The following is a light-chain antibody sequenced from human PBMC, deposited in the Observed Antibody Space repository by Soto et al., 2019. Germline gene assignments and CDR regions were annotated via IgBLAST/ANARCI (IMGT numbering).Light chain of an antibody. CDR2: DAS. Sequence: QSPVPLSLSPGDRATLSCRASQSVSSYLAWYQQKPGQAPRLLIYDASNRATGIPARFSGSGSGTDFTLTISSLEPEDFAVYYCQQRSNWLTFGGGTKVDIK. CDR1: QSVSSY. J-gene: IGKJ4*01. V-gene: IGKV3-11*01. CDR3: QQRSNWLT.